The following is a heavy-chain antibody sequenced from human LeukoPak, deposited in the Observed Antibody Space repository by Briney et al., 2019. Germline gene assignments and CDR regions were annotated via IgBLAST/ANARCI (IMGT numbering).Heavy chain of an antibody. Sequence: PSQTLSLTCTVSGGSMRSGDYYWSWIRQPPGKGLEWIGYIYYSGSTYYNPSLRSRVTISVDTSKNQFSLKLSSVTASDTAVYYCARRDSSGYHLDNWGQGTLVTVSS. J-gene: IGHJ4*02. CDR2: IYYSGST. CDR1: GGSMRSGDYY. D-gene: IGHD3-22*01. CDR3: ARRDSSGYHLDN. V-gene: IGHV4-30-4*01.